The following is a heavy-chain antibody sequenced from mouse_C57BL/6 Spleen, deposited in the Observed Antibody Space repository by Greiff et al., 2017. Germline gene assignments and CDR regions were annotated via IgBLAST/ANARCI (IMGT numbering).Heavy chain of an antibody. V-gene: IGHV1-18*01. Sequence: VQLQQSGPELVKPGASVKIPCKASGYTFTDYNMDWVKQSHGKSLEWIGDINPNNGGTIYNQKFKGKATLTVDKSSSTAYMELRSLTSEDTAVYYCARPLYNYGSSYFDDWGTGTTLTVSS. D-gene: IGHD1-1*01. CDR3: ARPLYNYGSSYFDD. CDR2: INPNNGGT. CDR1: GYTFTDYN. J-gene: IGHJ2*01.